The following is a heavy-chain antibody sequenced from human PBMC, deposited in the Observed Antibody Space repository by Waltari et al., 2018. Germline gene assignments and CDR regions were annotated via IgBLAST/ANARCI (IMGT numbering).Heavy chain of an antibody. V-gene: IGHV3-53*01. D-gene: IGHD3-22*01. Sequence: EVQLVESGGGLIQPGGSLRLSCAASGFTVSSNYMSWVRQAPGKGREWVSVIYSGGSTYYADSVKGRFTISRDNSKNTLYLQMNSLRAEDTAVYYCARDLQFDYYDSSGSDYWGQGTLVTVSS. CDR3: ARDLQFDYYDSSGSDY. J-gene: IGHJ4*02. CDR2: IYSGGST. CDR1: GFTVSSNY.